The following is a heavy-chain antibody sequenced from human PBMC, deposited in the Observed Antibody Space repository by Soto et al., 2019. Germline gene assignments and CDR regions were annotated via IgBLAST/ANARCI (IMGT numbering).Heavy chain of an antibody. CDR3: ARDGGCRDGYTVGWNWFDP. CDR2: IWYDGSNK. CDR1: GFTFSSYG. D-gene: IGHD5-12*01. Sequence: QVQLVESGGGVVQPGRSLRLSCAASGFTFSSYGMHWVRQAPGKGLEWVAVIWYDGSNKYYADSVKGRFTISRDNSKNTLYLQRNSRRAEDTAVYYCARDGGCRDGYTVGWNWFDPWGQGTLVTVSS. J-gene: IGHJ5*02. V-gene: IGHV3-33*01.